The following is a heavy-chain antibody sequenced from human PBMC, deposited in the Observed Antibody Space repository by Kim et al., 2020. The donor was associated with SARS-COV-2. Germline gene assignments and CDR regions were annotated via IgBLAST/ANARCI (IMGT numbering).Heavy chain of an antibody. CDR1: GYTFTSYG. V-gene: IGHV1-18*01. CDR3: ARGGGTTGTTGHYYYGMDV. CDR2: ISAYNGNT. D-gene: IGHD1-1*01. J-gene: IGHJ6*02. Sequence: ASVKVSCKASGYTFTSYGISWVRQAPGQGLEWMGWISAYNGNTNYAQKLQGRVTMTTDTSTSTAYMELRSLRSDDTAVYYCARGGGTTGTTGHYYYGMDVWGQGTTVTVSS.